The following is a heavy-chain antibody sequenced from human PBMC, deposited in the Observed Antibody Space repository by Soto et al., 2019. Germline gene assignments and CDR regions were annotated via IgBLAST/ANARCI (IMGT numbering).Heavy chain of an antibody. J-gene: IGHJ4*02. V-gene: IGHV1-18*01. CDR1: GYTFTSYG. Sequence: QVQLVQSGAEVKKPGASVKVSCKASGYTFTSYGISWVRQAPGQGREWMGWISAYNGNTNYAQKLQGRVTMTTDTSTSTAYMELRSLRADDTAVYYCARVPAGQQLIYYFAYWGQGTLVTVSS. CDR3: ARVPAGQQLIYYFAY. CDR2: ISAYNGNT. D-gene: IGHD6-13*01.